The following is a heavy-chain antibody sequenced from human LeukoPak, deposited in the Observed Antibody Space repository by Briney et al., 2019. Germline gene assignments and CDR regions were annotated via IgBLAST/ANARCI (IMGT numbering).Heavy chain of an antibody. V-gene: IGHV3-21*01. Sequence: AGSLSLSCAASGCTFSSYSMNWVRQAPAKGLERVSSISSSSSEIYYADPVKGRFTISRDNAKNSLYLQMHSLRAEDTAVYYCARVRAGSLRYCTNGVCYNGGAFDIWGQGTMVTVSS. CDR3: ARVRAGSLRYCTNGVCYNGGAFDI. J-gene: IGHJ3*02. D-gene: IGHD2-8*01. CDR1: GCTFSSYS. CDR2: ISSSSSEI.